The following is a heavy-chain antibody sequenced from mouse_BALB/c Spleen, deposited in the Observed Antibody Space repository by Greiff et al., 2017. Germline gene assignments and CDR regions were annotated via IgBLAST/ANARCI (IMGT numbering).Heavy chain of an antibody. J-gene: IGHJ1*01. V-gene: IGHV5-6-5*01. CDR3: ARGGLYYGSSHWYFDV. CDR1: GFTFSSYA. D-gene: IGHD1-1*01. Sequence: DVMLVESGGGLVKPGGSLKLSCAASGFTFSSYAMSWVRQTPDKRLEWVASISSGGSTYYPDSVKGRFTISRDNARNILYLQMSSLRSEDTAMYYCARGGLYYGSSHWYFDVWGAGTAVTVSS. CDR2: ISSGGST.